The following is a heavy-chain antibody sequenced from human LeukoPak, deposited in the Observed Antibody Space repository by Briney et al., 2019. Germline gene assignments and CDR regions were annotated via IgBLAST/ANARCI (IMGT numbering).Heavy chain of an antibody. V-gene: IGHV1-2*04. D-gene: IGHD2-2*01. J-gene: IGHJ6*02. CDR1: GYTFTSYY. CDR3: ARPYCSSTSCQYGMDV. Sequence: ASVKVSCKASGYTFTSYYMHWVRQAPGQGLEWMGWINPNSGGTNYAQKFQGWVTMTRDTSISTAYMELSRLRSDDTAVYYCARPYCSSTSCQYGMDVWGQGTTVTVSS. CDR2: INPNSGGT.